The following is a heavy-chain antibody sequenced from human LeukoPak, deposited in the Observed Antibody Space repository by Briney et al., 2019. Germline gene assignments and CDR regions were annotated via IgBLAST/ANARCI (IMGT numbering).Heavy chain of an antibody. D-gene: IGHD3-22*01. CDR2: INPNSGGT. CDR1: GYTFTGYY. J-gene: IGHJ5*02. Sequence: GASVKVSCKASGYTFTGYYMHWVRQAPGQGLEWMGWINPNSGGTNYAQKFQGRVTMTRDTSISTAYMELSRLRSDDTAVYYCARGWDSSGPYNWFDPWGQGTLVTVSS. V-gene: IGHV1-2*02. CDR3: ARGWDSSGPYNWFDP.